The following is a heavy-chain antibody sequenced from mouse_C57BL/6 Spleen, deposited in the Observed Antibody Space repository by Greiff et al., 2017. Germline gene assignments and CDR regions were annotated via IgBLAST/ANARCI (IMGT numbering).Heavy chain of an antibody. CDR3: ARFEDYYGSSHWYFDV. CDR2: ISYSGST. Sequence: VQLQQSGPGLAKPSQTLSLTCSVTGYSITSDYWNWIRKFPGNKLEYMGYISYSGSTYYNPSLKSRISITRDTSKNQYYLQLNSVTTEDTATYYCARFEDYYGSSHWYFDVWGTGTTVTVSS. CDR1: GYSITSDY. J-gene: IGHJ1*03. D-gene: IGHD1-1*01. V-gene: IGHV3-8*01.